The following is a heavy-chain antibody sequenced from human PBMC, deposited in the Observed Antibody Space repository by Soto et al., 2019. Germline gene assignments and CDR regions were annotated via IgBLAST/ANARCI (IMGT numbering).Heavy chain of an antibody. D-gene: IGHD1-1*01. CDR3: ARGTTTSAFFAMDV. CDR2: ISYDGDNK. V-gene: IGHV3-30-3*01. J-gene: IGHJ6*02. CDR1: GFTFSYHA. Sequence: QVQLVESGGGVVQPGRSLRLSCAASGFTFSYHALNWVRQARGKGLEWVAVISYDGDNKYIAESVKGRFTISRDNSKNTVSLQMNSLRAEDTAMYFCARGTTTSAFFAMDVWGQGTTVTVSS.